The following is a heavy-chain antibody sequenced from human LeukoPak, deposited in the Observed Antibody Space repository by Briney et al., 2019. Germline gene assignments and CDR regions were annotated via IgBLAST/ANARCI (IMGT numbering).Heavy chain of an antibody. D-gene: IGHD2-2*01. V-gene: IGHV3-11*06. CDR1: GFTFSDYY. J-gene: IGHJ6*02. CDR3: ARGDCSSTSCYGYCYYYGMDV. CDR2: ISSSSSYT. Sequence: PGGSLRLSCAASGFTFSDYYMSWIRQAPGKGLEWVSYISSSSSYTNYADSVKGRFTISRDNAKNSLYLQMNSLRAEDTAVYYCARGDCSSTSCYGYCYYYGMDVWGQGTTVTVSS.